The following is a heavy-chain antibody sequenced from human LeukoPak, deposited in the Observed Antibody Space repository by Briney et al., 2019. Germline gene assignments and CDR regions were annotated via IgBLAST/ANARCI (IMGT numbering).Heavy chain of an antibody. CDR1: RCTFSRYW. CDR2: RKQDGSEK. D-gene: IGHD3-3*01. J-gene: IGHJ6*01. CDR3: ARGRGFWSGYPYGMDV. Sequence: GWALRLSCVACRCTFSRYWMRWVGQAAGKGVDGVANRKQDGSEKYYVDSVKGRFNIFRDNDKNSLYLQKNSLRAEDTAVYYCARGRGFWSGYPYGMDVWGQRTTDTVSS. V-gene: IGHV3-7*01.